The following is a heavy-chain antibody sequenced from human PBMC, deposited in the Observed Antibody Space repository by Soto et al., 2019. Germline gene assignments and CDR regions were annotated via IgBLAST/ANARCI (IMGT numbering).Heavy chain of an antibody. CDR2: IIPIFGTA. V-gene: IGHV1-69*06. CDR3: ARHPYDSSGYYYT. D-gene: IGHD3-22*01. Sequence: GASVKVSCKASGGTFSSYAISWVRQAPGQGLEWMGGIIPIFGTANYAQKFQGRVTITADKSTSTAYMELSSLRSEDTAVYYCARHPYDSSGYYYTWGQGTLVTVSS. J-gene: IGHJ5*02. CDR1: GGTFSSYA.